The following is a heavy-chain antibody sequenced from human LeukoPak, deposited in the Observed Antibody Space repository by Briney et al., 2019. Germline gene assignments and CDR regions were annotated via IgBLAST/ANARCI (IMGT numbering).Heavy chain of an antibody. CDR1: GGTFSSYT. D-gene: IGHD4-17*01. J-gene: IGHJ3*02. CDR2: IIPILGIA. CDR3: ARTPYDYGDYADALDI. Sequence: SVKVSCKASGGTFSSYTISWVRQAPGQGLEWMGRIIPILGIANYAQKFQGRVTITADKSTSTAYMELSSLRSEDTAVYYCARTPYDYGDYADALDIWGQGTMVTVSS. V-gene: IGHV1-69*02.